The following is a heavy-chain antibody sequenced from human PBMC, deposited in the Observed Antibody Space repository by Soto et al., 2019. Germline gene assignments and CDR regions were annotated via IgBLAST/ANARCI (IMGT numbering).Heavy chain of an antibody. CDR2: IIPIFGTA. CDR1: GGTFSSYA. J-gene: IGHJ6*02. V-gene: IGHV1-69*01. Sequence: QVQLVQSGAEVKKPGSSVKVSCKASGGTFSSYAISWVRQAPGQGLEWMGGIIPIFGTANYAQKFQGRVTITADESTSTAYMELSSLRSEATAVYYFTTGNIVVVPAAIPLCYYYYGMDVWGQGATVTVS. CDR3: TTGNIVVVPAAIPLCYYYYGMDV. D-gene: IGHD2-2*01.